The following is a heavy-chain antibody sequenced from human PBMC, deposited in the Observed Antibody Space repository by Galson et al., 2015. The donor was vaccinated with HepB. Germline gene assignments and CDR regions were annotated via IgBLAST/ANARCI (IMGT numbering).Heavy chain of an antibody. V-gene: IGHV3-23*01. D-gene: IGHD3/OR15-3a*01. CDR2: ISGSGGST. CDR1: GFAYSSYA. CDR3: AKVWTSWRYGMDV. J-gene: IGHJ6*02. Sequence: SLRLSCAAAGFAYSSYAMSGVREAPGEGLEWVSAISGSGGSTYYADSVKGRFTISRDNSKNTLYLQMNSLRAEDTAVYYCAKVWTSWRYGMDVWGQGTTVTVSS.